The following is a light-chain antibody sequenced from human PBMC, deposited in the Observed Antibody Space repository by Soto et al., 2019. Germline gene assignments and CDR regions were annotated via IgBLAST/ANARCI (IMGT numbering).Light chain of an antibody. J-gene: IGKJ5*01. Sequence: EIVLTQSPGTLSLSPGERATLSCRASQSVSSSYLAWYQQKPGPAPRLLIYRTSNRATGIPDRFSGSGSGTEFTLTISSLQSEDFAVYYCQQYEKWPPSITFGQGTRLEIK. CDR3: QQYEKWPPSIT. CDR2: RTS. CDR1: QSVSSSY. V-gene: IGKV3-20*01.